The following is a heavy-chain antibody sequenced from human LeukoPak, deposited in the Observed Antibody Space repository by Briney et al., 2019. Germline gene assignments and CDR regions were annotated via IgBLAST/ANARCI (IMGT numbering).Heavy chain of an antibody. D-gene: IGHD5-12*01. CDR3: AREGYSAYDYVNREGPLDY. V-gene: IGHV1-46*03. Sequence: GATVKISCKVSGYTFTDYYMHWVRQAPGQGLEWMGIINPSGGSTSYAQKFQGRVTMTRDTSTSTVYMELSSLRSEDTAVYYCAREGYSAYDYVNREGPLDYWGQGTPVTVSS. CDR1: GYTFTDYY. J-gene: IGHJ4*02. CDR2: INPSGGST.